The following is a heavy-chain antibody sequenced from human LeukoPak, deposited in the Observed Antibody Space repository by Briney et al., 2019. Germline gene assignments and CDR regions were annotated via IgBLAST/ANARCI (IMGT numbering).Heavy chain of an antibody. Sequence: SETLSLTCNIFGDSVSRSDSYWDWIRHPPGKGLEWIGTIYYDGRTYYSPSLKSRVTLSVDMSNNQFSLTLSSVTAADTALYFCARRRYYDSSGYLEWGQGTLVTVSS. J-gene: IGHJ1*01. CDR1: GDSVSRSDSY. CDR3: ARRRYYDSSGYLE. D-gene: IGHD3-22*01. CDR2: IYYDGRT. V-gene: IGHV4-39*01.